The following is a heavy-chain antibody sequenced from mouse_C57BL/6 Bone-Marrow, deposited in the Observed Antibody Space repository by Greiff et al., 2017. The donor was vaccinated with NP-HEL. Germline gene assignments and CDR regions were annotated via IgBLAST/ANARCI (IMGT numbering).Heavy chain of an antibody. CDR1: GYTFTDYY. CDR2: INPYNGGT. V-gene: IGHV1-19*01. Sequence: VQLQQSGPVLVKPGASVKMSCKASGYTFTDYYMNWVKQSHGKSLEWIGVINPYNGGTSYNQKFKGKATLTVDKSSSTAYMELNSLTSEDSAVYYCAYYGKDPWFAYWGQGTLVTVSA. CDR3: AYYGKDPWFAY. J-gene: IGHJ3*01. D-gene: IGHD2-1*01.